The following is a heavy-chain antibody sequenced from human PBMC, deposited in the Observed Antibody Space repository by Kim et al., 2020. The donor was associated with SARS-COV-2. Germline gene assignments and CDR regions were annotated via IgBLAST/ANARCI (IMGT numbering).Heavy chain of an antibody. CDR2: IDCGDGNT. CDR1: GHSFTRYS. CDR3: SGGFSCSY. J-gene: IGHJ4*02. Sequence: ASVKVSCKTSGHSFTRYSIHWVRQAPGQGLEWMGVIDCGDGNTIYSQKFQGRVTLTTDTSASTAYMELSSLRSEDSAVYYCSGGFSCSYWYQGILVTVSS. V-gene: IGHV1-3*01. D-gene: IGHD2-15*01.